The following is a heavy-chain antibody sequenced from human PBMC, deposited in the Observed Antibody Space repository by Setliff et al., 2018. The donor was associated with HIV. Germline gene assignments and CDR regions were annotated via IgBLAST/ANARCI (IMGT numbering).Heavy chain of an antibody. Sequence: SETLSFTCAVSGGAITNSRHYWVWIRQSPGKGLEWIGTRISDSATTSVNPSLKSRVTISLDTSKKQFSLKVISVTAADTAIYYCARGKHDFSNYGSSDYFYYMDVWGKGTTVTVSS. J-gene: IGHJ6*03. CDR3: ARGKHDFSNYGSSDYFYYMDV. V-gene: IGHV4-39*07. D-gene: IGHD4-4*01. CDR2: ISDSATT. CDR1: GGAITNSRHY.